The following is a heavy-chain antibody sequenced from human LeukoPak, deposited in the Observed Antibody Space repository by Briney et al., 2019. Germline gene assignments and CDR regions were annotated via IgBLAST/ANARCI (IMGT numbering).Heavy chain of an antibody. CDR1: GFTFSSYW. D-gene: IGHD3-10*01. CDR3: ARGPYYYSADDY. Sequence: GGSLRLSCAASGFTFSSYWMSWVRQAPGKGLEWVSYISSSSSTMYYADSVKGRFTISRDNAKNSLYLQMNSLRAEDTAVYYCARGPYYYSADDYWGQGTLVTVSS. J-gene: IGHJ4*02. CDR2: ISSSSSTM. V-gene: IGHV3-48*01.